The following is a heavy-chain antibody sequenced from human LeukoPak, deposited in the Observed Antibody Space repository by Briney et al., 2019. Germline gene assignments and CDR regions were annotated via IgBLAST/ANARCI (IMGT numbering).Heavy chain of an antibody. J-gene: IGHJ4*02. V-gene: IGHV1-18*01. Sequence: GDSVKISCKAPGYTFTNYGIAWVRQAPGQGLEWMGWINTRSGDAQLAHSLQARVTMTTGTSTSTASMELGSLGSDDTAVYYCARDTDFSIDYWGQGSLVTVSS. D-gene: IGHD2/OR15-2a*01. CDR1: GYTFTNYG. CDR2: INTRSGDA. CDR3: ARDTDFSIDY.